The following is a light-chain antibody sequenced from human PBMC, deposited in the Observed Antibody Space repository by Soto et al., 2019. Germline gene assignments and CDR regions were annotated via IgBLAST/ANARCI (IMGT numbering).Light chain of an antibody. CDR2: KAS. J-gene: IGKJ2*01. CDR3: QHYNSYPYT. CDR1: QTISNW. Sequence: DIQMTQSPSTLSASVGDRVTITCRASQTISNWLAWYQQRPGKAPNLLIYKASSVASGVSSRFSGSGFGTEFTLTISSLQPDDFATYYCQHYNSYPYTFGQGTKLEIK. V-gene: IGKV1-5*03.